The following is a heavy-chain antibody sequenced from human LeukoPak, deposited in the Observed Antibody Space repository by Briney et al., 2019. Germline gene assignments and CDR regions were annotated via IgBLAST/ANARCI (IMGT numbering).Heavy chain of an antibody. Sequence: SQTLSLTCAISGDSVSSNSAAWNRIRQSPSRGLEWLGRTYYRSKWYNDYAVSVKSRITINPDTSKNQFSLQLSSVTPEDTAVYYCARVSPVIPYGMDVWGQGTTVTVSS. CDR3: ARVSPVIPYGMDV. CDR2: TYYRSKWYN. CDR1: GDSVSSNSAA. D-gene: IGHD2-21*02. V-gene: IGHV6-1*01. J-gene: IGHJ6*02.